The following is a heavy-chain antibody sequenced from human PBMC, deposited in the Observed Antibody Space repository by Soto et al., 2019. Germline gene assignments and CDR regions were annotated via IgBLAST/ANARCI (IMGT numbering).Heavy chain of an antibody. D-gene: IGHD2-15*01. J-gene: IGHJ4*02. CDR1: GGSISSSSYY. Sequence: PSETLSLTCTVSGGSISSSSYYWGWIRQPPGKGLEWIGSVYHSGTTNYNPSLKGRVTISVDTSKNQFSLNLRSVTAADTAVYYCAKVVVGAPRHPDFDSWGQGTLVTVSS. CDR3: AKVVVGAPRHPDFDS. V-gene: IGHV4-39*01. CDR2: VYHSGTT.